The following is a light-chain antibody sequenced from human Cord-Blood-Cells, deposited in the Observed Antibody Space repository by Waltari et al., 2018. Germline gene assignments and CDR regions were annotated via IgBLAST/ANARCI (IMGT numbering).Light chain of an antibody. CDR2: EVS. CDR1: SSDLGGYNN. V-gene: IGLV2-8*01. J-gene: IGLJ2*01. CDR3: SSYAGSNDFVV. Sequence: QSALTPPPPPSGPPGPSVTFSCTGPSSDLGGYNNVSRYQQHPGNAPKLLIYEVSKRPSWVPDRFSGAKSGNSAALTVSGLQAEDDAYYYSSSYAGSNDFVVFGGVTNLTFL.